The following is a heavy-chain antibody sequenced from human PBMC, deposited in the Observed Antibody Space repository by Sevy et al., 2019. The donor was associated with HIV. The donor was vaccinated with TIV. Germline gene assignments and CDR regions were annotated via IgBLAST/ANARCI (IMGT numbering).Heavy chain of an antibody. D-gene: IGHD1-26*01. CDR3: AKDRVSGSYYAGDFDY. V-gene: IGHV3-23*01. Sequence: GGSLRLSCAASGFTFNNYAMSWVRQAPGKGLEWVSVISYSGSSTYYADSVKGQFTISRDNSKNTLYLQMNSLRAEDTAVYYCAKDRVSGSYYAGDFDYCGQGTLVTVSS. CDR1: GFTFNNYA. J-gene: IGHJ4*02. CDR2: ISYSGSST.